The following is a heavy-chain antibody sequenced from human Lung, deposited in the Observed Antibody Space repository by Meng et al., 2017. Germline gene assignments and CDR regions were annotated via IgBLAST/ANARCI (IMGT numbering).Heavy chain of an antibody. D-gene: IGHD3-16*01. CDR3: TRRGNWGSAFDI. J-gene: IGHJ3*02. CDR2: IAHDGYNK. Sequence: QVQVVESGGSVGQPGRSLRLSCVASGFRFTTYPVHWVRQASGKGLQWVAIIAHDGYNKDYADSVKGRFTISRDNSKNTLSLEMNDLRVEDTAVYYCTRRGNWGSAFDIWGQGTMVTVSS. V-gene: IGHV3-30*04. CDR1: GFRFTTYP.